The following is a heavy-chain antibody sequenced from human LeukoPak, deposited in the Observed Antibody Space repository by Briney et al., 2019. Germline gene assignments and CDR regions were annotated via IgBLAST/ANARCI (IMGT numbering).Heavy chain of an antibody. D-gene: IGHD6-19*01. V-gene: IGHV3-9*03. CDR3: AKSRSLRGIAVAGNPNYFDY. CDR1: GFTFDDYA. CDR2: ISWNSGSI. Sequence: GGSLRLSCAASGFTFDDYAMHWVRQAPGKGLEWVSGISWNSGSIGYADSVKGRFTISRDNAKNSLYLQMNSLRAEDMALYYCAKSRSLRGIAVAGNPNYFDYWGQGTLVTVSS. J-gene: IGHJ4*02.